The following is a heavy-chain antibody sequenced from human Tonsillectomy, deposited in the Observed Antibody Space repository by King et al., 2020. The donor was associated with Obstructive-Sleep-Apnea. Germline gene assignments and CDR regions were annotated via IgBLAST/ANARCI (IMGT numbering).Heavy chain of an antibody. CDR3: ARELELERGYYYGMDV. CDR2: INPSGGST. CDR1: GYTFTSYY. J-gene: IGHJ6*02. D-gene: IGHD1-7*01. Sequence: HVQLVESGAEVKKPGASVKVSCKASGYTFTSYYMHWVRQAPGRGLEWMGIINPSGGSTSYAQKFQGRVTMTRDTSTSTVYMELSSLRSEDTAVYYCARELELERGYYYGMDVWGQGTTVTVSS. V-gene: IGHV1-46*01.